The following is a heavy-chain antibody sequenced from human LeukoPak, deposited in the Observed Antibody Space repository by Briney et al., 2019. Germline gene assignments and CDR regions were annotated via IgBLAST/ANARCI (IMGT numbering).Heavy chain of an antibody. D-gene: IGHD5-18*01. V-gene: IGHV5-51*01. CDR2: IYPGDSDT. J-gene: IGHJ4*02. Sequence: GESLKISCKGSGYSFLSYWIGWVREMPGKALEWMGIIYPGDSDTRYSPSFQGQVTISADKSISTAYLQWSSLKASDTAMYYCARVDTAMAREVDYWGQGTLVTVSS. CDR1: GYSFLSYW. CDR3: ARVDTAMAREVDY.